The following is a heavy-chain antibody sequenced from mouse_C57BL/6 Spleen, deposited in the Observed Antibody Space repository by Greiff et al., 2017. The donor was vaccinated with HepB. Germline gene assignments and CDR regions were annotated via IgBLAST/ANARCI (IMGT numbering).Heavy chain of an antibody. V-gene: IGHV5-6*01. CDR2: ISSGGSYT. Sequence: EVKLQESGGDLVKPGGSLKLSCAASGFTFSSYGMSWVRQTPDKRLEWVATISSGGSYTYYPDSVKGRFTISRDNAKNTLYLQMSSMKSEDTAMYYCARQGSSGYAMDYWGQGTSVTVSS. CDR3: ARQGSSGYAMDY. D-gene: IGHD3-2*02. J-gene: IGHJ4*01. CDR1: GFTFSSYG.